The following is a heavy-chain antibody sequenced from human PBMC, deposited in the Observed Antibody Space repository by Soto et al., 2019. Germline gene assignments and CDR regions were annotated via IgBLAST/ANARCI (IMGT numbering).Heavy chain of an antibody. CDR3: AGDSPPPRE. CDR1: GGTFSSYA. J-gene: IGHJ4*02. CDR2: ISAYNGNT. Sequence: ASVKVSCKTSGGTFSSYAISWVRQAPGQGLEWMGWISAYNGNTNYAQKLQGRVTMTTDTSTSTAYMELRSLISDDTAVYYCAGDSPPPREWGQGTLVTVSS. V-gene: IGHV1-18*01.